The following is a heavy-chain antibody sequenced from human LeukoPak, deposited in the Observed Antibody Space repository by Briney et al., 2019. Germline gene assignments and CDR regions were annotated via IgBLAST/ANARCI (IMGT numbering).Heavy chain of an antibody. CDR1: VYTFTGYY. D-gene: IGHD2-15*01. J-gene: IGHJ4*02. CDR3: ARDWRMMYCSGGSCYGLDY. V-gene: IGHV1-2*02. CDR2: INPNSGGT. Sequence: GASVKVSCKASVYTFTGYYMHWVRQAPGQGLEWMGWINPNSGGTNYAQKFQGRVTMTRDTSISTAYMELSRLRSDDTAVYYCARDWRMMYCSGGSCYGLDYWGQGTLVTVSS.